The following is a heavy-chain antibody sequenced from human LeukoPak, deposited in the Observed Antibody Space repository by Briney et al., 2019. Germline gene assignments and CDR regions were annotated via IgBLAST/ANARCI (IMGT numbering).Heavy chain of an antibody. CDR2: LYYSGTT. CDR1: GGSISGSTYY. Sequence: SETLSLTCTVSGGSISGSTYYWGWLRQPPGTGLEWIGSLYYSGTTYYNPSLKSRVTISLDTSKNHFSLKLSSVTAPDTAVYYCARGTRRGAVAAYWGQGTLVTVSS. CDR3: ARGTRRGAVAAY. D-gene: IGHD6-19*01. J-gene: IGHJ4*02. V-gene: IGHV4-39*07.